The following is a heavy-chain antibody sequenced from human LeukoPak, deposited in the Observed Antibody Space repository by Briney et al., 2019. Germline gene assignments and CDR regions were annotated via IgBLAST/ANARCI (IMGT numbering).Heavy chain of an antibody. CDR1: GYTFTSYD. J-gene: IGHJ6*03. V-gene: IGHV1-8*03. CDR3: ARGGGELYYVFGVVIPHNYYYYYYMDV. Sequence: ASVKVSCKASGYTFTSYDINWVRQATGQGLEWMGWMNPNSGNTGYAQKFQGRVTITRNTSISTAYMELSSLRSEDTAVYYCARGGGELYYVFGVVIPHNYYYYYYMDVWGKGTTVTVSS. CDR2: MNPNSGNT. D-gene: IGHD3-3*01.